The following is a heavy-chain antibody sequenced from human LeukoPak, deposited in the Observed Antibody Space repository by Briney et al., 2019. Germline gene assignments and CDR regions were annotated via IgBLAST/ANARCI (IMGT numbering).Heavy chain of an antibody. V-gene: IGHV4-59*12. CDR2: IYYSGST. J-gene: IGHJ4*02. Sequence: SETLSLTCTVSGGSLSSYYWSWIRQPPGKGLEWIGYIYYSGSTNYNPSLKSRVTISVDTSKNQFSLKLSSVTAADTAVYYCAARGRYYGSGSYRDYWGQGTLVTVSS. D-gene: IGHD3-10*01. CDR3: AARGRYYGSGSYRDY. CDR1: GGSLSSYY.